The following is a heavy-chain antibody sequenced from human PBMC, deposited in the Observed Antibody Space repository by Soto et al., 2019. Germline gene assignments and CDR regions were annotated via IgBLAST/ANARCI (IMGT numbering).Heavy chain of an antibody. CDR2: IYPGDSDT. CDR1: GYSFTSYW. J-gene: IGHJ6*02. D-gene: IGHD1-26*01. CDR3: AREYSGSYYDYYYGMDV. V-gene: IGHV5-51*01. Sequence: GESLKISCKGSGYSFTSYWIGWVRQMPGKGLEWMGIIYPGDSDTRYSPSFQGQVTISADKSISTAYLQWSSLKASDTAMYYCAREYSGSYYDYYYGMDVWGQGTTVTVSS.